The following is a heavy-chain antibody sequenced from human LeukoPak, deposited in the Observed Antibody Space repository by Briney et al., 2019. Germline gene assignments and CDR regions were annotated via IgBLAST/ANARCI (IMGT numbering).Heavy chain of an antibody. CDR2: INPSGGST. J-gene: IGHJ5*02. CDR1: GYTFTRHY. Sequence: ASVKVSCKASGYTFTRHYTQWVRQAPGQGLWWMGIINPSGGSTSYAQKFQGRVTLTRDTSTSTVYMELSSLRSEDTAVYYCARERGVAVAGEGVDPWGQGTLVTVSS. D-gene: IGHD6-19*01. CDR3: ARERGVAVAGEGVDP. V-gene: IGHV1-46*01.